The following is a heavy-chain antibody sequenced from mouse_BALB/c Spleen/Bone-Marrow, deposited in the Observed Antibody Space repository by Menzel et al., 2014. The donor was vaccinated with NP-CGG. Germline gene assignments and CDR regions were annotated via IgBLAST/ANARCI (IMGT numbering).Heavy chain of an antibody. V-gene: IGHV1-54*01. J-gene: IGHJ3*01. Sequence: QVQLQQPGAEVVRPGTSVKVSCKASGYDFTSYLIEWIKQRPGQGLEWVGVINPGSGGPNYNEKFTGKATLTVDKSSSTAYMQLSSLTSDDSAVYFCARNANWLFTYWGQGTLVTVSA. D-gene: IGHD4-1*01. CDR1: GYDFTSYL. CDR3: ARNANWLFTY. CDR2: INPGSGGP.